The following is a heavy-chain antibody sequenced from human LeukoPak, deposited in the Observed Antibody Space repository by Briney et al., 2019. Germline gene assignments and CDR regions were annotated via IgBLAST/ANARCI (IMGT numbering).Heavy chain of an antibody. D-gene: IGHD5-24*01. CDR3: TTDGDGYIKLPDAFDI. CDR2: IRYDGSNK. V-gene: IGHV3-30*02. Sequence: GGSLRLSCAASGFTFSSYGMHWVRQAPGKGLEWVAFIRYDGSNKYYADSVKGRFTISRDNSKNTLYLQMNSLRAEDTAVYYCTTDGDGYIKLPDAFDIWGQGTMVTVSS. J-gene: IGHJ3*02. CDR1: GFTFSSYG.